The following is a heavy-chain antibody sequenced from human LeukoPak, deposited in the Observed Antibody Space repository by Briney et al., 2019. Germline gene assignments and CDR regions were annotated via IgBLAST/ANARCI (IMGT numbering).Heavy chain of an antibody. CDR2: MNPNSGNT. Sequence: ASVKVSCKASGYTFTSYDINWVRQATGQGLEWMGWMNPNSGNTGYAQKFQGRVTMTRNTSISTAYMELSSLRSEDTAVYYCARDTDGFESGYGYYYYHGMDVWGQGTTVTVSS. CDR1: GYTFTSYD. J-gene: IGHJ6*02. V-gene: IGHV1-8*01. D-gene: IGHD3-3*01. CDR3: ARDTDGFESGYGYYYYHGMDV.